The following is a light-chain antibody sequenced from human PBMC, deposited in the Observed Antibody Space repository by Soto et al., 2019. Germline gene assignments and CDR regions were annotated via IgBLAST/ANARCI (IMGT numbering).Light chain of an antibody. CDR3: RQYGSSPSYT. J-gene: IGKJ2*01. Sequence: EIVLTQSPGTLSLSPGERATLSCRASQSVSSSSYLAWYQQKPGQAPRLLIYGASSRATGISDRFSGSGSATVFTHTISRLEPEDFAVYYCRQYGSSPSYTFGQGTKLETK. CDR2: GAS. V-gene: IGKV3-20*01. CDR1: QSVSSSSY.